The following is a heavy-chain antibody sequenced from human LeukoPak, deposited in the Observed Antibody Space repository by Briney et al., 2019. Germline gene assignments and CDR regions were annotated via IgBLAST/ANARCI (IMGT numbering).Heavy chain of an antibody. J-gene: IGHJ4*02. CDR3: ARQVDGSGPQYYFDY. V-gene: IGHV4-4*07. Sequence: SETLSLTCTVSGGSISSYYWSWIRQPAGKGLEWIGRIYTSGSTNYNPSLQSRVTMSVDTSKNQFSLKLSSVTAADTAVYYCARQVDGSGPQYYFDYWGQGTLVTVSS. D-gene: IGHD6-19*01. CDR2: IYTSGST. CDR1: GGSISSYY.